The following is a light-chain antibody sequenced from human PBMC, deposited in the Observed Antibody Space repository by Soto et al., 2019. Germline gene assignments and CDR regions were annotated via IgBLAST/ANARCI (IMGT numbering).Light chain of an antibody. J-gene: IGLJ2*01. CDR2: DVS. CDR3: SSYTSSSTVV. CDR1: SSDVGGYNY. V-gene: IGLV2-14*01. Sequence: QSALTQPASVSGSPGQSITISCTGTSSDVGGYNYVSWYQQHPGKAPKRMIYDVSNRPSGVSNRFSGSKSGNTASLTISGLQAEDEAGYYCSSYTSSSTVVFGGWTKLTVL.